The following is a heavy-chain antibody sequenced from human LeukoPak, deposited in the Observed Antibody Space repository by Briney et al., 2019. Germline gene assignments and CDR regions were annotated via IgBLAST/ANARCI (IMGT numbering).Heavy chain of an antibody. D-gene: IGHD3-10*01. CDR2: ISSSSSYI. CDR1: GFTLSSYS. CDR3: ARPGPMTDFDY. Sequence: GGSLRLSCAASGFTLSSYSMNWVRQAPGKGLEWVSSISSSSSYIYYADSVKGRFTISRDNAKNSLYLQMNSLRAEDTAVYYCARPGPMTDFDYWGQGTLVTVSS. V-gene: IGHV3-21*01. J-gene: IGHJ4*02.